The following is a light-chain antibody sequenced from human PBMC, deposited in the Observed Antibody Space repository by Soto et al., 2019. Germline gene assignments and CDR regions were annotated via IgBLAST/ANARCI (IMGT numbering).Light chain of an antibody. CDR1: QDISNY. V-gene: IGKV1-33*01. CDR3: QQSNNVPFT. J-gene: IGKJ3*01. CDR2: DAS. Sequence: DIQMTQSPSSLSTSVGDRVTITCQASQDISNYLNWYQQKPGKAPKLLNYDASNLETGVPSRFSGSGSGTDFTFTISSLQPEDFATYYCQQSNNVPFTFGPGTKVDIK.